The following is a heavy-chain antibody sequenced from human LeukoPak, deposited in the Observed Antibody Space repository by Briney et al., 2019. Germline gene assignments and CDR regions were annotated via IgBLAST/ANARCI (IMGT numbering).Heavy chain of an antibody. CDR3: ARGYDSSRGYFDY. CDR2: INHSGST. CDR1: GGSFSGYY. Sequence: KASETLSLTCAVYGGSFSGYYWSWIRQPPGKGLEWIGEINHSGSTNYNPSLKSRVTISVDTSKNQFSLKLSSVTAADTAVYYCARGYDSSRGYFDYWGQGTLVTVSS. J-gene: IGHJ4*02. D-gene: IGHD3-22*01. V-gene: IGHV4-34*01.